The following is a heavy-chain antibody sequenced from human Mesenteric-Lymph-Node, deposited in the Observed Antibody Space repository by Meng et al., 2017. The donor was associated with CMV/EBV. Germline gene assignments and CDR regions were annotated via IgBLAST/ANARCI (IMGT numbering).Heavy chain of an antibody. CDR2: ISYEGKNK. CDR3: TGSPYYDFWIPY. Sequence: GGSLRLSCAASGFTFSRYAMHWVRQAPGKGLEWVAVISYEGKNKYYADSVKGRFTISRDNSKNTLYLQMNSLRPEDTAVYYCTGSPYYDFWIPYWGQGTLVTVSS. V-gene: IGHV3-30*04. D-gene: IGHD3-3*01. CDR1: GFTFSRYA. J-gene: IGHJ4*02.